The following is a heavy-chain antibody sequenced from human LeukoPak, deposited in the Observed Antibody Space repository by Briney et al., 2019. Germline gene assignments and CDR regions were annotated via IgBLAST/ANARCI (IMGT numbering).Heavy chain of an antibody. CDR2: IYYSGST. Sequence: SETLSLTCTVSGGSISSYYWSWIRQPPGKGLEWIGYIYYSGSTNYNPSLKSRVTISVDTSKNQFSLKLSSVTAADTAVYYCARRLVYYDSSGYYSEYFDYWGQGTLVTVSS. V-gene: IGHV4-59*08. J-gene: IGHJ4*02. CDR3: ARRLVYYDSSGYYSEYFDY. D-gene: IGHD3-22*01. CDR1: GGSISSYY.